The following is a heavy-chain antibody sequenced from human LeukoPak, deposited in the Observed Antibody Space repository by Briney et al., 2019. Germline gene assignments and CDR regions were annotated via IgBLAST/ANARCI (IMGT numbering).Heavy chain of an antibody. CDR2: ISSNGGST. D-gene: IGHD3-22*01. J-gene: IGHJ1*01. V-gene: IGHV3-64*01. Sequence: GGSLRLSCAASGFTFSSYAMHWVRQAPGKGLEYVSAISSNGGSTYYANSVKGRFTISRDNSKNSVFLQMNSLRVDDTALYYCARGDYYDSSPHYWGQGTLVIVSS. CDR3: ARGDYYDSSPHY. CDR1: GFTFSSYA.